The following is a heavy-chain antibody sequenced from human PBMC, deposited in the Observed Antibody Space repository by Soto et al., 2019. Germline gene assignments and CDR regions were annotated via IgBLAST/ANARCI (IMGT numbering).Heavy chain of an antibody. J-gene: IGHJ4*02. D-gene: IGHD2-2*02. Sequence: QVQLQQWGAGLLKPSETLSLTCAVYGGSFSGYYWSWIRQPPGKGLEWIGEINHSGSTNYNPSLKSRVTISVDTSKNQFSLKLSSVTAADTAVYYCARGSIPPSPFYFDYWGQGTLVTVSS. CDR1: GGSFSGYY. V-gene: IGHV4-34*01. CDR3: ARGSIPPSPFYFDY. CDR2: INHSGST.